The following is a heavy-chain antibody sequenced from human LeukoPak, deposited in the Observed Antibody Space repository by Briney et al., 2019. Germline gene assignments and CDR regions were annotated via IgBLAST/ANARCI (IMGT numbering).Heavy chain of an antibody. CDR2: ISSGSGTI. D-gene: IGHD3-16*01. Sequence: PGGSLRLSCAASGFSFSAYDMSWVRQAPGKGPEWLSYISSGSGTINYADSVKGRFSVSRDNAKNSLHLQMSSLRAEDTAVYYCARVRGGFSSYYFDYCGQGTLVTVSS. CDR3: ARVRGGFSSYYFDY. J-gene: IGHJ4*02. CDR1: GFSFSAYD. V-gene: IGHV3-48*01.